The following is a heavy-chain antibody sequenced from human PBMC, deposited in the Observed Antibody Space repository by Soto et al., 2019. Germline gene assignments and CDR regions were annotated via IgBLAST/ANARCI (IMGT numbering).Heavy chain of an antibody. Sequence: SETLSLTCTVSGGSLSSGGYYWSWIRQHPGKGLEWIGYIYYSGSTYYNPSLKSRITISVDTSKNQFSLKLNSVTAADTAVYYCARRLEEFGNYWFDPWGQGTLVTVSS. V-gene: IGHV4-31*03. CDR1: GGSLSSGGYY. CDR2: IYYSGST. CDR3: ARRLEEFGNYWFDP. J-gene: IGHJ5*02. D-gene: IGHD3-10*01.